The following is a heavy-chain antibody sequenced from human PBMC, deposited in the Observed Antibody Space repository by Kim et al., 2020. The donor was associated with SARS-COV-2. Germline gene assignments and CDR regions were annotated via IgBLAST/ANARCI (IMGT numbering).Heavy chain of an antibody. CDR2: IKQDGSEK. J-gene: IGHJ4*02. D-gene: IGHD2-21*01. V-gene: IGHV3-7*03. CDR1: GFTFSSYW. Sequence: GGSLRLSCAASGFTFSSYWMSWVRQAPGKGLEWVANIKQDGSEKYYVDSVKGRFTISRDNTKNSLYLQMNSLRAEDTAVYYCARDRLCGGDCFHFDYWGQGTLVTVSS. CDR3: ARDRLCGGDCFHFDY.